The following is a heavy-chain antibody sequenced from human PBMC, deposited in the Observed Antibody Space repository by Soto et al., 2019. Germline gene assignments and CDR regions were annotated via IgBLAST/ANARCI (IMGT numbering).Heavy chain of an antibody. D-gene: IGHD6-13*01. V-gene: IGHV4-39*01. J-gene: IGHJ5*02. CDR2: IYYSGST. Sequence: SETLSLTCTVSGGSISSGGYYWGWIRQPPGKGLEWIGSIYYSGSTYYNPSLKSRVTISVDTSKNQFSLKLSSVTAADTAVYYCARHGHLSSSWYHSNNWFDPWGQGTLVTVSS. CDR1: GGSISSGGYY. CDR3: ARHGHLSSSWYHSNNWFDP.